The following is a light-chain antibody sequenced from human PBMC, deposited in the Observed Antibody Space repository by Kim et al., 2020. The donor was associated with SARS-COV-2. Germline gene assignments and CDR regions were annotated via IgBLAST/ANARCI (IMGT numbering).Light chain of an antibody. V-gene: IGKV3-20*01. J-gene: IGKJ4*01. Sequence: LSPGERDSRTGRASESVSSRYLAGYQQKLGQAPRLLIYGASTRGTGIPDRFSGRGSGTDFTLTISRLEPEDFAVYFCHQYGASPITFGGGTKVDIK. CDR3: HQYGASPIT. CDR1: ESVSSRY. CDR2: GAS.